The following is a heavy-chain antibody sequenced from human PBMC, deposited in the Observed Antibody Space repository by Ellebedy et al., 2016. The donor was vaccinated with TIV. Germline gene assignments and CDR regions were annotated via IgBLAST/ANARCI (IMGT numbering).Heavy chain of an antibody. Sequence: PGGSLRLSCAASGFTFTNYAMSWVRQGPGKGLEWISGFGVSGDSAYYADSVKGRFTISRDNAKNSLYLQMNSLRAEDTAVYYCSRGIAAVMYWGQGSLVTISS. V-gene: IGHV3-23*01. D-gene: IGHD6-13*01. J-gene: IGHJ4*02. CDR3: SRGIAAVMY. CDR2: FGVSGDSA. CDR1: GFTFTNYA.